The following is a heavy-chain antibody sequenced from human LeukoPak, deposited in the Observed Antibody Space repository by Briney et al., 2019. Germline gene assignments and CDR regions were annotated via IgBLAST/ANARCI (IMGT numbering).Heavy chain of an antibody. CDR1: GFTFSSYG. J-gene: IGHJ4*02. CDR2: ISGSGGST. D-gene: IGHD5-12*01. CDR3: ARRGPETVATIDY. V-gene: IGHV3-23*01. Sequence: GGSLRLSCAASGFTFSSYGMSWVRQAPGKGLEWVSGISGSGGSTYYADSVKGRFTISRDSATNTLYLQMNSLRPGDTGVYYCARRGPETVATIDYWGQGTLVTVSS.